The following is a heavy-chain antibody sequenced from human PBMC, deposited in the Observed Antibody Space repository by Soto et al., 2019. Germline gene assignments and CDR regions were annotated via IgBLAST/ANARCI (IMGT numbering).Heavy chain of an antibody. Sequence: EVPLLESGGGLVQPGGSLRLSCAASGFTFSSYAMSWVRQAPGKGLEWVSAISGSGGSTYYADSVKGRFTISRDNXKXXLYLQMNSLRAEDTAVYYCAKLRDGKGQRDYEEDYWGQGTLVTVSS. CDR3: AKLRDGKGQRDYEEDY. D-gene: IGHD4-17*01. CDR2: ISGSGGST. V-gene: IGHV3-23*01. J-gene: IGHJ4*02. CDR1: GFTFSSYA.